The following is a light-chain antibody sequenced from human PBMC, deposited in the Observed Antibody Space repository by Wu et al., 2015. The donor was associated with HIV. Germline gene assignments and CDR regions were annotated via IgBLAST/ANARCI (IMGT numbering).Light chain of an antibody. CDR1: QNINDNY. Sequence: EIVLTQSPGTLSLSPGERATLSCRASQNINDNYLAWYQQKPGQAPRLLIFGASTRATGIPDRFSASGSGTDFTVTISGLEPEDFAVYYCQFYGHSLLFGGGTKVEIK. V-gene: IGKV3-20*01. CDR3: QFYGHSLL. CDR2: GAS. J-gene: IGKJ4*01.